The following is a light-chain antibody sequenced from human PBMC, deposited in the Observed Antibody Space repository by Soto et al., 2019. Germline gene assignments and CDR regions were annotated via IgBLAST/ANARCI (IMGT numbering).Light chain of an antibody. CDR2: GAS. V-gene: IGKV3-20*01. J-gene: IGKJ5*01. CDR1: QSVTNY. Sequence: EIVLTPSPATLSLSPGERATLSCRASQSVTNYLAWYQQKPGQPPRLLIYGASSRATGIADRFSGSGSGTDFTLTISRLEPEDFAMYYCQQYGSSPPITFGQGTRLEIK. CDR3: QQYGSSPPIT.